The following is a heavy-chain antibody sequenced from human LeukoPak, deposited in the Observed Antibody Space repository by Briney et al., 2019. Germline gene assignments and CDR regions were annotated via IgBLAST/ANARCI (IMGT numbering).Heavy chain of an antibody. D-gene: IGHD6-6*01. Sequence: GGSLRLSCAASGFTFSSYSMNWVRQAPGKGLEWVSSISSSSSYIYYADSVKGRFTISRDNAKNSLYLQMNSLRAEDTAVYYCARDTGSSSSFPYYMDVWGKGTTVTVPS. CDR3: ARDTGSSSSFPYYMDV. CDR1: GFTFSSYS. CDR2: ISSSSSYI. V-gene: IGHV3-21*01. J-gene: IGHJ6*03.